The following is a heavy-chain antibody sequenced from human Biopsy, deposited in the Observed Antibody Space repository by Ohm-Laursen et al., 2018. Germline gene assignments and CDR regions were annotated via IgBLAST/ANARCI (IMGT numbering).Heavy chain of an antibody. CDR2: IYITGET. CDR1: DSSVSHDYF. V-gene: IGHV4-4*07. D-gene: IGHD3-10*01. CDR3: ARAPPLIRGVVESWFDP. J-gene: IGHJ5*02. Sequence: GTLSLTCSVSDSSVSHDYFWTWIRQPAGQGLEWIGRIYITGETDYNPSLKGRVTMSVDSSKKQFSLKLKSVTAADTAIYYCARAPPLIRGVVESWFDPWGQGILVTVSS.